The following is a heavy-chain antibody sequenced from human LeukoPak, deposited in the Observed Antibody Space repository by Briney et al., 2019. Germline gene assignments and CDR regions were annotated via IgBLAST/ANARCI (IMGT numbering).Heavy chain of an antibody. CDR2: ISGSGGST. V-gene: IGHV3-23*01. CDR3: AKHSSSWYDLSWFDP. D-gene: IGHD6-13*01. J-gene: IGHJ5*02. CDR1: GFTFSSYA. Sequence: PGGTLRLSCAASGFTFSSYAMSWVRQAPGKGLEWVSAISGSGGSTYYADSVKGRFTISRDNSKNTLYLQMNSLRAEDTAVYYCAKHSSSWYDLSWFDPWGQGTLVTVSS.